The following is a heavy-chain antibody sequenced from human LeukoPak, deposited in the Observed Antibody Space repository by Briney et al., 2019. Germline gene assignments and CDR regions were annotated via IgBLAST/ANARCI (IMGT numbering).Heavy chain of an antibody. D-gene: IGHD3-9*01. J-gene: IGHJ4*02. CDR1: GGSISSSNW. V-gene: IGHV4-4*02. CDR2: IYHSGST. CDR3: ARGRRYFDWLLYYSYYFDY. Sequence: SETLSLTCAVSGGSISSSNWWSWVRQPPGKGLEWIGEIYHSGSTNYNPSLKSRVTISVDTSKNQFSLRLSSVTAADTAVYYCARGRRYFDWLLYYSYYFDYWGQGTLVTVSS.